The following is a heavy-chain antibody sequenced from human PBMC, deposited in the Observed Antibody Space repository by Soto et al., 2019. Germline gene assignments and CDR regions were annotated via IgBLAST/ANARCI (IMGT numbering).Heavy chain of an antibody. D-gene: IGHD3-10*01. J-gene: IGHJ5*02. V-gene: IGHV1-46*01. CDR2: INPSGGST. CDR1: GYTFTSYY. Sequence: GASVKVSCKASGYTFTSYYMHWVRQAPGQGLEWMGIINPSGGSTSYAQKLQGRVTMTTDTSTSTAYMELRSLRSDDTAVYYCARGGVNNMLRGVPHNWFDPWGQGTLVTVSS. CDR3: ARGGVNNMLRGVPHNWFDP.